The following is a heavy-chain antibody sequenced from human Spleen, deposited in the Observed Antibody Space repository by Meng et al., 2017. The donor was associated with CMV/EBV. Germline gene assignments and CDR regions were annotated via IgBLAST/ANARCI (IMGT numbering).Heavy chain of an antibody. CDR2: ISWNSAGK. CDR3: AREGGDIVVVPAAPDPFASRGAFDI. Sequence: GGSLRLSCAASGFTPDDYATHWVRQARGKGLDWVSGISWNSAGKGYEDSVKGRITISRDNAKNSLYLQMNSLRAEDTAVYYCAREGGDIVVVPAAPDPFASRGAFDIWGQGTMVTVSS. D-gene: IGHD2-2*01. V-gene: IGHV3-9*02. CDR1: GFTPDDYA. J-gene: IGHJ3*02.